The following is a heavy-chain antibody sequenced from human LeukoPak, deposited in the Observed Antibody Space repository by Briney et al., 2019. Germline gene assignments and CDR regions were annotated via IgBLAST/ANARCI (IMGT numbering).Heavy chain of an antibody. CDR2: INHSGST. J-gene: IGHJ5*02. CDR3: ARSLGGEGWFDP. V-gene: IGHV4-34*01. Sequence: SETLSLTCAVYGGSFSGYYWSWIRQPPGKGLEWIGEINHSGSTNYNPSLKSRVTISVDTSKNQFSLKLSSVTAADTAVYYCARSLGGEGWFDPWGQGTLVTVSS. CDR1: GGSFSGYY. D-gene: IGHD2-15*01.